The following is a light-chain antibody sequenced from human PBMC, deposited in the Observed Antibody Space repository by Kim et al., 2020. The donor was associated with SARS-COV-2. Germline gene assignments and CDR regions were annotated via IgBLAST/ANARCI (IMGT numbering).Light chain of an antibody. V-gene: IGKV3-15*01. Sequence: SGSPGERATLPCRASQSISTNLAWYQQKPGQAPRLLMYGASTRATGIPARFSGSGSGTEFTLTISSLQSEDFAVYSCQQYNDWPYTFGQGTKLEI. CDR1: QSISTN. CDR2: GAS. CDR3: QQYNDWPYT. J-gene: IGKJ2*01.